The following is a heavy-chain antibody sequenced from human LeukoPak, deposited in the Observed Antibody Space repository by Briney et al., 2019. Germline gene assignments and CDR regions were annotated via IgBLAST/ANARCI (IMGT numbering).Heavy chain of an antibody. CDR1: GFTFSNAW. J-gene: IGHJ6*02. CDR2: IKSKTDGGTT. CDR3: TTLPGGDIVVVVAATPIGYYYGMDV. D-gene: IGHD2-15*01. Sequence: GGSLRLSCAASGFTFSNAWMSWVRQAPGKGLEWVGRIKSKTDGGTTDYAAPVKGRFTISRDDSKNTLYLQMNSLKTEDTAVYYCTTLPGGDIVVVVAATPIGYYYGMDVWGQGTTVTVSS. V-gene: IGHV3-15*01.